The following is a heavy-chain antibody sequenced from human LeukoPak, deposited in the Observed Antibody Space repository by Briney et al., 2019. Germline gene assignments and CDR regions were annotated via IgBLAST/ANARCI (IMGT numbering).Heavy chain of an antibody. V-gene: IGHV4-39*07. D-gene: IGHD4-17*01. Sequence: AGGSLRLSCAASGFTVSSNYMSWVRQPPGKGLEWIGSIYYSGSAYYNPSLKSRVTISVDTSKNQFSLKLSSVTAADTAVYYCARFDYGDSDYYFDYWGQGTLVTVSS. CDR3: ARFDYGDSDYYFDY. CDR2: IYYSGSA. J-gene: IGHJ4*02. CDR1: GFTVSSNY.